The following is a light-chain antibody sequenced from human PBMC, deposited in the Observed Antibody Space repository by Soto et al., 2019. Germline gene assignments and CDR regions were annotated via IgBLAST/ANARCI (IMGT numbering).Light chain of an antibody. J-gene: IGLJ1*01. CDR1: SSDIGGYQH. V-gene: IGLV2-14*01. Sequence: QSALTHPASGSGSPRQSITISCTGSSSDIGGYQHVSWYQLHPGKAPKLMIFEVNNRPSGVSFRFSGSKSGNTASLTISGLQVEDEADYFCSSYSISTAYLFGTGTKVTVL. CDR3: SSYSISTAYL. CDR2: EVN.